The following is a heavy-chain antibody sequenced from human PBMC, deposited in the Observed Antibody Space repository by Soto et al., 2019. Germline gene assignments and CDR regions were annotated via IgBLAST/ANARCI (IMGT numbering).Heavy chain of an antibody. D-gene: IGHD3-10*01. CDR3: ARGPLRMVRGVKRGGLD. CDR2: INHSGST. CDR1: GGSFSGYY. V-gene: IGHV4-34*01. Sequence: QVQLQQWGAGLLKPSETLSLTCAVYGGSFSGYYWSWIRQPPGKGLEWIGEINHSGSTNYNPSLKSRVTISVDTSKNQFSLKLSSVTAADTAVYYCARGPLRMVRGVKRGGLDWGQGTLVTVSS. J-gene: IGHJ4*02.